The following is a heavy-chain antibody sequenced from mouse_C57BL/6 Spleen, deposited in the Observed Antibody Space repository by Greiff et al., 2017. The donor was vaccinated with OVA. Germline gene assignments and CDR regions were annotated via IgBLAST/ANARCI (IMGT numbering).Heavy chain of an antibody. CDR3: ARKDSKRYYCDY. D-gene: IGHD2-5*01. CDR2: IYPGSGST. Sequence: QVQLQQPGAELVKPGASVKMSCKASGYTFTSYWITWVKQRPGQGLEWIGDIYPGSGSTNYNEKFKSKATLTVDTSSSTAYMQLSSLTSEDSAVYYCARKDSKRYYCDYWGQGTTRTVSS. V-gene: IGHV1-55*01. J-gene: IGHJ2*01. CDR1: GYTFTSYW.